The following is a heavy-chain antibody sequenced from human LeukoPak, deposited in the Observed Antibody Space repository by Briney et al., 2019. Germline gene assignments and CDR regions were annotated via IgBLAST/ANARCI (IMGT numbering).Heavy chain of an antibody. D-gene: IGHD6-13*01. Sequence: EASVKVSCKASGYSFTSYGISWVRQAPGQGLEWMGWISAYNGHTNYAQKFQGRVTMTTDTSTSTAYMELRSLRSDDTAVYYCARESTTHSSSWYTDWGQGTLVTVSS. V-gene: IGHV1-18*01. CDR3: ARESTTHSSSWYTD. J-gene: IGHJ4*02. CDR1: GYSFTSYG. CDR2: ISAYNGHT.